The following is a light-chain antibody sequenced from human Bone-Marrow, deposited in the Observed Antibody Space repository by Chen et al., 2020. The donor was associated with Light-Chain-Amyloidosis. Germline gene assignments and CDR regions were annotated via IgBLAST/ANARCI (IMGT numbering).Light chain of an antibody. CDR2: EDD. J-gene: IGLJ3*02. V-gene: IGLV6-57*01. Sequence: NFMLTQPHSVSASPGNTVIISCTRSSGSIATNYVQWYQQRPGSSPTTVIYEDDQRPSGVPARFSGSIDRSSNSASLTISGLKTEDEADYYCQSYQGSSQGVFGGGTKLTVL. CDR1: SGSIATNY. CDR3: QSYQGSSQGV.